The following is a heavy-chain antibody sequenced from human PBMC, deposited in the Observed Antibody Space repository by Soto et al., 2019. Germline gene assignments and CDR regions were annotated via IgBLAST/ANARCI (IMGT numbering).Heavy chain of an antibody. CDR3: SNLIRGNWRA. D-gene: IGHD3-16*01. Sequence: AAAKVFCNAAGYTFSNAGINAVRQAPGQGLEWRGWISAQNGNTNYIQTFQGRVAMTTDTNTTTAYMELGGLRSDDAAVYYFSNLIRGNWRAWGQGTLVTV. V-gene: IGHV1-18*04. CDR1: GYTFSNAG. J-gene: IGHJ5*02. CDR2: ISAQNGNT.